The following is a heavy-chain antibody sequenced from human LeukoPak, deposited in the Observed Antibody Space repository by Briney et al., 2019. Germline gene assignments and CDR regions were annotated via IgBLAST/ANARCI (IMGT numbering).Heavy chain of an antibody. Sequence: ASVRVSCKASGYRFTSYGITWVRQAPGQGLEWMGWISGNNANTNYAQKLQGRVTMTADTSTSTAYTELRSLRSDDTAIYYCARVGTDCSGGSCYWGQGTLVIVSS. CDR3: ARVGTDCSGGSCY. CDR2: ISGNNANT. V-gene: IGHV1-18*01. CDR1: GYRFTSYG. D-gene: IGHD2-15*01. J-gene: IGHJ4*02.